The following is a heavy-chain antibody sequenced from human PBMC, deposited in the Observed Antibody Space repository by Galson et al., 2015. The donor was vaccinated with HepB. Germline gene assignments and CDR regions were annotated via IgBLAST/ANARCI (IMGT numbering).Heavy chain of an antibody. Sequence: SLRLSCAASGLTFSTYSMNWVRQAPGKGLEWVSYISNTGTTIYFADSVKGRFTISRDNVKNSLYLQMNSLRAEDTAVYYCARDFAEEALDYWGQGTLVTVSS. CDR1: GLTFSTYS. D-gene: IGHD1-14*01. J-gene: IGHJ4*02. CDR2: ISNTGTTI. V-gene: IGHV3-48*01. CDR3: ARDFAEEALDY.